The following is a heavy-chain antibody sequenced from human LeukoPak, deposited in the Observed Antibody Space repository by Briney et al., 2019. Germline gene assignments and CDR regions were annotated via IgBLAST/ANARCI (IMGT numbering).Heavy chain of an antibody. D-gene: IGHD6-13*01. CDR1: GFDLTTYA. CDR2: IRIGGGGT. CDR3: ARCMVLSQGWCNWIDP. J-gene: IGHJ5*02. Sequence: RGSLRLSCAASGFDLTTYAMTWVRQAPAKGLEWVSSIRIGGGGTYYADSVKGRFTISRDNSENTLHLQMNNLRVEDTARYFCARCMVLSQGWCNWIDPCGQGTLVTVSS. V-gene: IGHV3-23*01.